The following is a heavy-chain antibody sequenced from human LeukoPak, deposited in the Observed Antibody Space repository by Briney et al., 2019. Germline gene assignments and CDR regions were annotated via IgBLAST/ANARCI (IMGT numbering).Heavy chain of an antibody. CDR3: ARDYWWNYDY. CDR1: GFTFSLYG. J-gene: IGHJ4*02. CDR2: VSYDGSNK. V-gene: IGHV3-30*03. D-gene: IGHD1-7*01. Sequence: GGSLRLSCAVSGFTFSLYGMHWVRQAPGKGLEWVAVVSYDGSNKFYADSVKGRFTISRDNSKNTIYLQMDSLRAEDTAIYYCARDYWWNYDYWGQGTLVTVSS.